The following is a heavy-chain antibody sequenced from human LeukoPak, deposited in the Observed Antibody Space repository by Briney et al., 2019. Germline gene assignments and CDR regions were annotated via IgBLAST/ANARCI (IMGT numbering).Heavy chain of an antibody. D-gene: IGHD2-2*01. CDR1: GDSVSTDSAG. CDR3: ARLVGLVVPAAKGLFWFDP. CDR2: TYYNSINSNWYK. Sequence: SQTLSLTCAISGDSVSTDSAGWNWIRQSPSRGLEWLGRTYYNSINSNWYKDYAPAVKSRITITPDTTKNQFSLKLSSVTAADTAVYYCARLVGLVVPAAKGLFWFDPWGQGTLVTVSS. V-gene: IGHV6-1*01. J-gene: IGHJ5*02.